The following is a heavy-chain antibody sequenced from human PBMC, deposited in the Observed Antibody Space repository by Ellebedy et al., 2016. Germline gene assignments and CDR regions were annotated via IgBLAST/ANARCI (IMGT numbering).Heavy chain of an antibody. Sequence: SETLSLXXAVYGGSFSGYYWSWIRQPPGKGLEWIGEINHSGSTNYNPSLKSRVTISVDTSKNQFSLKLSSVTAADTAVYYCARERGYSYGPARYYFDYWGQGTLVTVSS. CDR3: ARERGYSYGPARYYFDY. CDR2: INHSGST. D-gene: IGHD5-18*01. CDR1: GGSFSGYY. V-gene: IGHV4-34*01. J-gene: IGHJ4*02.